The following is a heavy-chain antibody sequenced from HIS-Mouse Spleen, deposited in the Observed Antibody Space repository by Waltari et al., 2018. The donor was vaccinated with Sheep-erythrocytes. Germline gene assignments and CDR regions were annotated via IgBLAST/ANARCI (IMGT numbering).Heavy chain of an antibody. CDR2: ISSISSYI. D-gene: IGHD1-26*01. J-gene: IGHJ4*02. Sequence: EVQLVESGGGLVKPGGSLRLSCAASGFTFSSYSMNWVRQAPGKGREWGSSISSISSYIYYADSVKGRFTISRDNAKNSLYLQMNSLRAEDTAVYYCARVASGATFDYWGQGTLVTVSS. V-gene: IGHV3-21*01. CDR1: GFTFSSYS. CDR3: ARVASGATFDY.